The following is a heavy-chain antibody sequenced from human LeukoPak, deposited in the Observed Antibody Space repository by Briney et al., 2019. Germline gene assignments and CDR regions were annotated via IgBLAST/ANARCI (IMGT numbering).Heavy chain of an antibody. CDR1: GGSISTYY. Sequence: SGTLSLTCTVSGGSISTYYWTWIRQPPGKGLEWIGFSHYSGNTNYNPSLKSRVTISVDTSTNQFSLKLTSVTAADTAIYYCARAPRGESDAASGFYGVDVWGQGTTVTVSS. CDR3: ARAPRGESDAASGFYGVDV. J-gene: IGHJ6*02. V-gene: IGHV4-59*01. D-gene: IGHD3-22*01. CDR2: SHYSGNT.